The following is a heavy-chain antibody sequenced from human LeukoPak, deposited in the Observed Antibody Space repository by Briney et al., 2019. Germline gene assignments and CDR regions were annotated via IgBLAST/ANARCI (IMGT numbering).Heavy chain of an antibody. CDR2: IWYDGSYK. V-gene: IGHV3-33*06. CDR1: GFTFSSYG. D-gene: IGHD2-2*01. Sequence: GGSLRLSCAASGFTFSSYGMHWVRQAPGKGLEWVAVIWYDGSYKYYADSAKGRFTISRDNSKNTLYLQMNSLRAEDTAVYYCAKERLRYCSSTSCPFDYWGQGTLVTVSS. CDR3: AKERLRYCSSTSCPFDY. J-gene: IGHJ4*02.